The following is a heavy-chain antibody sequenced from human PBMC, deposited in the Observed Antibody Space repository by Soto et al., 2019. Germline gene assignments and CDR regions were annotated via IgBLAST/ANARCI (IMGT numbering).Heavy chain of an antibody. J-gene: IGHJ6*02. Sequence: QVQLVESGGGLVKPGGSLRLSCEASGLTFSDYYMSWIRQAPGKGLEWVSYITHRGDYTKYADSVQGRFTIARDNAKNSPYRQMHRLRAEDTAVYYWARGLDGIDVWGQGTAVIVSS. CDR3: ARGLDGIDV. D-gene: IGHD4-17*01. CDR2: ITHRGDYT. CDR1: GLTFSDYY. V-gene: IGHV3-11*05.